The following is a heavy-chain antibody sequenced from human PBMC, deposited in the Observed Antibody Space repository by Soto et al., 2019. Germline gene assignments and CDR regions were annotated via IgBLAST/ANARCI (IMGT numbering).Heavy chain of an antibody. CDR1: VGSFSGYY. J-gene: IGHJ4*02. CDR2: INHSGST. Sequence: PSETLSLTCAVYVGSFSGYYWSWIRQPPGKGLEWIGEINHSGSTNYNPSLKSRVTVSVDTSKNQFSLKLSSVTAADTAVYYCARGRPFRYWGRGTLVTVSS. V-gene: IGHV4-34*01. CDR3: ARGRPFRY.